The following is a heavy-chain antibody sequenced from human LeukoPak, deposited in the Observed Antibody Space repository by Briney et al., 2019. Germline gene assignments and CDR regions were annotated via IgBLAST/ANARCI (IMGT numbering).Heavy chain of an antibody. CDR3: AHSKLSAIISSGWYAAPDY. Sequence: SGPTLVKPTQTLTLTCTFSGFPLSTSGGGVGWIRQPPGKALEWLALIYWDDDKRYSPSLKSTLTITKDTSKNQVVLTMTNKDPVDTATYYCAHSKLSAIISSGWYAAPDYWGQGTLVTVSS. J-gene: IGHJ4*02. V-gene: IGHV2-5*02. CDR1: GFPLSTSGGG. D-gene: IGHD6-19*01. CDR2: IYWDDDK.